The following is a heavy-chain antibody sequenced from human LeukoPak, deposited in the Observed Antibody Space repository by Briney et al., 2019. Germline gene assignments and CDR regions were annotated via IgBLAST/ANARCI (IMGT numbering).Heavy chain of an antibody. CDR2: ISTSGNTR. Sequence: GGSLRLSCAASGXTFSSYEMNWVRQAPGKGLEWVSYISTSGNTRYYADSVKGRFTISRDNAKNSLYLQMNSLRVEDTAVYYCARELSGTTSYYFDYWGQGTLVTVSS. J-gene: IGHJ4*02. CDR1: GXTFSSYE. CDR3: ARELSGTTSYYFDY. V-gene: IGHV3-48*03. D-gene: IGHD1-7*01.